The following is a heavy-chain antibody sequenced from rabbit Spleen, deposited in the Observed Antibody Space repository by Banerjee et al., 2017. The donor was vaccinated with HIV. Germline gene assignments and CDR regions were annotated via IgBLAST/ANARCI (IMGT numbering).Heavy chain of an antibody. V-gene: IGHV1S45*01. Sequence: QEQLVESGGGLVKPEGSLKLCCTASGFSFSNKAVMCWVRQAPGKGLEWIACIDVGRSGSTYYASWAKGRLTISKTSSTTVTLQMTSLTAADTATYFCARDTSSSFSSYGMDLWGPGTLVTVS. CDR3: ARDTSSSFSSYGMDL. J-gene: IGHJ6*01. D-gene: IGHD1-1*01. CDR2: IDVGRSGST. CDR1: GFSFSNKAV.